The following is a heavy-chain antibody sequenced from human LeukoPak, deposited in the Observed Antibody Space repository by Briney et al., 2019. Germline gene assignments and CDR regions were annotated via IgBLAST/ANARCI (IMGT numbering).Heavy chain of an antibody. Sequence: GGSLRLSCAAPGFTSSSYEMNWVRQAPGKGLEWVSYISSSGSTIYYADSVKGRFTISRDNAKNSLYLQMNSLRAEDTAVYYCASQKGRIAVAVDYWGQGTLVSVSS. D-gene: IGHD6-19*01. CDR3: ASQKGRIAVAVDY. CDR2: ISSSGSTI. J-gene: IGHJ4*02. CDR1: GFTSSSYE. V-gene: IGHV3-48*03.